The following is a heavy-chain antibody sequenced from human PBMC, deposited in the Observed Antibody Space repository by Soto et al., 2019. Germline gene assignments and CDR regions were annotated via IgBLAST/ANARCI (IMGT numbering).Heavy chain of an antibody. V-gene: IGHV3-30-3*01. D-gene: IGHD2-15*01. CDR2: ISYDGNNK. CDR1: GFTFSSYA. Sequence: QVQLVESGGGVVQPGRSLRLSCAASGFTFSSYAMYWVRQAPGKGLEWVAVISYDGNNKYYADSVKGRFTISRDNSKNTLSMQMNSVRAEDTAVYYCARAGCDGGSCYTLVGLRYGMDVWGQGTTVTVSS. CDR3: ARAGCDGGSCYTLVGLRYGMDV. J-gene: IGHJ6*02.